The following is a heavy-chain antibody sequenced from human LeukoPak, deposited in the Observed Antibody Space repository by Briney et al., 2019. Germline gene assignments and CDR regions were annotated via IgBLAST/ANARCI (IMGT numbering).Heavy chain of an antibody. CDR1: GGSFSDYF. CDR2: IDDGGNT. V-gene: IGHV4-34*01. D-gene: IGHD2-21*02. Sequence: PSETLSLTCSVYGGSFSDYFWSWIRQSPGKGLEWIGEIDDGGNTNYNPSLMSRVIVSMEKSKKQFSLVMRSVAAGDTAVYYCARFSRITWGDWGDAFDIWGQGTTVIVSS. J-gene: IGHJ3*02. CDR3: ARFSRITWGDWGDAFDI.